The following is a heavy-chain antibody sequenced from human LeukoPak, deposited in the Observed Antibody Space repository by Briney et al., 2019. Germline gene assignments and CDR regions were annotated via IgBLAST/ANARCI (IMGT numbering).Heavy chain of an antibody. CDR2: INNDGSST. V-gene: IGHV3-74*01. CDR3: ARQEARNYYYEGLDY. J-gene: IGHJ4*02. CDR1: GFTFSHYW. D-gene: IGHD3-22*01. Sequence: GGSLRLSCAASGFTFSHYWMHRVRQVPGKGLVWVSHINNDGSSTTYADSVKGRFTISRDNAKNTLYLQMNSLRPDDTAIYFCARQEARNYYYEGLDYWGQGNLVTVSS.